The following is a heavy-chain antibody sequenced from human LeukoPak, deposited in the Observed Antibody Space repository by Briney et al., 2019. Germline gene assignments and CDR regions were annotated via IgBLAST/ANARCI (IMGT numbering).Heavy chain of an antibody. CDR3: ARVRNCSSTSCYLYAFDI. CDR1: GGSFSGYY. D-gene: IGHD2-2*01. CDR2: INHSGST. J-gene: IGHJ3*02. Sequence: SETLSLTCAVYGGSFSGYYWSWIRQPPGKGLEWIGEINHSGSTYYNPSLKSRVTISVDRSKNQFSLKLSSVTAADTAVYYCARVRNCSSTSCYLYAFDIWGQGTMVTVSS. V-gene: IGHV4-34*01.